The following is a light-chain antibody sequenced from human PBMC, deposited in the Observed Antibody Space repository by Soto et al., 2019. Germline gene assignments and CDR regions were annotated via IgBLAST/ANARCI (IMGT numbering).Light chain of an antibody. CDR1: QTINSW. J-gene: IGKJ4*01. Sequence: DIQMTQFPPTLSASVGDRVTITCRASQTINSWVAWYHQKPGKAPKLLIYDASNLEGGVPSKFSGRGYGSEFTLTINFLQNDDSGTYFCQHYHSHPITFGGGTKLEI. CDR3: QHYHSHPIT. CDR2: DAS. V-gene: IGKV1-5*01.